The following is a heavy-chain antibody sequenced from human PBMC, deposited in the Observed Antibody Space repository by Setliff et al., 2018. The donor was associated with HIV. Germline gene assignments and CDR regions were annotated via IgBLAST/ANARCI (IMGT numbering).Heavy chain of an antibody. J-gene: IGHJ3*01. CDR3: ATSDWVSLPSQDAFDV. V-gene: IGHV1-24*01. Sequence: ASVKVSCKLSGYTLTQLSIHWVRQAPGRGLEWLGGFDSDEGEVLYAKKFQGRVTMTEDTSSDTAFMELSGLGSEDTAVYYCATSDWVSLPSQDAFDVWGLGTLVTVSS. CDR2: FDSDEGEV. CDR1: GYTLTQLS. D-gene: IGHD3-9*01.